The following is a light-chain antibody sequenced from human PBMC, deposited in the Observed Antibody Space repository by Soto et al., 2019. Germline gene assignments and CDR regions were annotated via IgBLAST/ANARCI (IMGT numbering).Light chain of an antibody. Sequence: DIQLTQSPSSLSASVGDRVTSTFQARQDISNYLNWYQQKPGKAQKLLSYGESNLETGVPSRFSGSGSGTDFTFTISRLQPEDIATYYCQQYENLALTFGGGTKVEI. CDR2: GES. CDR3: QQYENLALT. CDR1: QDISNY. J-gene: IGKJ4*01. V-gene: IGKV1-33*01.